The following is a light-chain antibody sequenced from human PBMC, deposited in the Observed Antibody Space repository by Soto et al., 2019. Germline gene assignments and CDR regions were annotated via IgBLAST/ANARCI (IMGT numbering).Light chain of an antibody. CDR2: DAS. CDR3: QQRRNWPIT. V-gene: IGKV3-11*01. J-gene: IGKJ5*01. CDR1: QSISSY. Sequence: EIALTQSPATLSLSPGERATLSCRASQSISSYLAWYQQKPGQAPRPLICDASNRATGIPARFSGSGSGTDFTLTISSLEPEDFAIYYCQQRRNWPITFGQGTRLEIK.